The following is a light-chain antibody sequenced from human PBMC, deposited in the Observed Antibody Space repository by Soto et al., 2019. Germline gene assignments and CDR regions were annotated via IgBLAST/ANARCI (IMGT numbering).Light chain of an antibody. CDR2: KAS. Sequence: DIQMTQSPSTLSASVGDRVTITCRASQSTNSWLAWYQQKPGKAPKLLIYKASSLESGVPSRFSGSVSATEFTLTISSLQPDDFANYYCQQYNTYPWTFGQGTKVEIK. CDR1: QSTNSW. V-gene: IGKV1-5*03. J-gene: IGKJ1*01. CDR3: QQYNTYPWT.